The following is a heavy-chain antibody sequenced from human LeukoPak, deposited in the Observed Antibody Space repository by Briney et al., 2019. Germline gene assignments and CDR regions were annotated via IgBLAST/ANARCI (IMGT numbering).Heavy chain of an antibody. CDR1: GFTFSSYA. V-gene: IGHV3-30-3*01. D-gene: IGHD6-19*01. CDR2: ISYDGSNK. Sequence: GGSLRLSCAASGFTFSSYAMHWVRQAPGKGLEWVAVISYDGSNKYYADSVKGRFTISRDNSKNTLYLQMNSLRAEDTAVYYCARDPGYSSGWSATDYWGQGTLVTVSS. J-gene: IGHJ4*02. CDR3: ARDPGYSSGWSATDY.